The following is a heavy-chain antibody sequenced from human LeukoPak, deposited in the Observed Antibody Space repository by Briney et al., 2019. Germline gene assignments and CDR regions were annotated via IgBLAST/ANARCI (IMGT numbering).Heavy chain of an antibody. CDR2: INPNSGGT. J-gene: IGHJ4*02. D-gene: IGHD3-3*01. V-gene: IGHV1-2*02. CDR1: GYTLTGYY. CDR3: ARASITIFGVVSPLDY. Sequence: ASVKVSCKASGYTLTGYYMHWVRQAPGQGLEWMGWINPNSGGTNYAQKFQGRVTMTRDTSISTAYMELSRLTSDDTAVYYCARASITIFGVVSPLDYWGQGTLVTVSS.